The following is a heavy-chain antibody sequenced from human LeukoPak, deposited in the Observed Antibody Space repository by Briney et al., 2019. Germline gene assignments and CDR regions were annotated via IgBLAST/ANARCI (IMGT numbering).Heavy chain of an antibody. CDR2: ISSSGYST. J-gene: IGHJ4*02. V-gene: IGHV3-23*01. CDR3: AKEAGYSGYDYPDY. CDR1: GFTFSSYA. D-gene: IGHD5-12*01. Sequence: KPGGSLRLSCAASGFTFSSYAMSWVRQAPGKGLEWVSAISSSGYSTYYADSVKGRFTISRDNSKNTLYLQMNSLRAEDTAVYYCAKEAGYSGYDYPDYWGQGTLVTVSS.